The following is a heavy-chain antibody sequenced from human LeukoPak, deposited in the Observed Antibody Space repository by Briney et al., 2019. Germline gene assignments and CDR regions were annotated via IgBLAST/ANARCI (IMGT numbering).Heavy chain of an antibody. CDR2: IRYDGSNK. Sequence: GGSLRLSCAASGFTFSSYGMHWVRQAPGKGLELVAFIRYDGSNKYYADSVKGRFTISRDNSKNTLYLQMNSLRAEDTAVYYCAKGRGCSGGSCYLFQHWGQGTLVTVSS. CDR3: AKGRGCSGGSCYLFQH. V-gene: IGHV3-30*02. D-gene: IGHD2-15*01. J-gene: IGHJ1*01. CDR1: GFTFSSYG.